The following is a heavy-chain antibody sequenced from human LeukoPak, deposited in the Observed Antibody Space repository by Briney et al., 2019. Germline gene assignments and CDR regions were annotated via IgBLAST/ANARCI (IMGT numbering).Heavy chain of an antibody. V-gene: IGHV3-30-3*01. CDR1: GFTFSSYA. CDR3: ARDSGSGSYYPSVGLSGYMDV. J-gene: IGHJ6*03. CDR2: ISYDGSNK. D-gene: IGHD3-10*01. Sequence: GGSLRLSCAASGFTFSSYAMHWVRQAPGKGLEWVAVISYDGSNKYYADSVKGRFTISRDNSKNTLYPQMNSLRAEDTAVYYCARDSGSGSYYPSVGLSGYMDVWGKGTTVTVSS.